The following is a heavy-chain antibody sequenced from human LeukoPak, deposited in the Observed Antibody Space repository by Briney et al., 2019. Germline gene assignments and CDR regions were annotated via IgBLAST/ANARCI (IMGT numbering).Heavy chain of an antibody. V-gene: IGHV5-51*03. Sequence: PGESLTLSCTASGYSFTRHWIAWVRQMPGKGLEWRGVIYPGDSITKYRPSFKGQVTTSADKSIFTAFLQWSSLKASDTAIYYCARQDDFWTGLNYWGQGTLATVSA. J-gene: IGHJ4*02. D-gene: IGHD3/OR15-3a*01. CDR2: IYPGDSIT. CDR1: GYSFTRHW. CDR3: ARQDDFWTGLNY.